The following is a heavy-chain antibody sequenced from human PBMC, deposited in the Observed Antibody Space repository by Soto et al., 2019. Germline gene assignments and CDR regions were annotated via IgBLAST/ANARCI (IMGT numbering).Heavy chain of an antibody. CDR2: ISGSGGST. Sequence: PGGSLRLSCAASGFTFSSYAMSWVRQAPGKGLEWVSGISGSGGSTYYADSVKGRFTISRDNSKNTLYLQMNSLRAEDTAVYYCAKKYYYDGGGPYGAFDIWGQGTMVTVSS. D-gene: IGHD3-22*01. V-gene: IGHV3-23*01. CDR1: GFTFSSYA. J-gene: IGHJ3*02. CDR3: AKKYYYDGGGPYGAFDI.